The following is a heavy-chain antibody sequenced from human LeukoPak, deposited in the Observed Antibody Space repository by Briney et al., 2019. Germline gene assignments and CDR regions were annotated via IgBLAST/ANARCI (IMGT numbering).Heavy chain of an antibody. J-gene: IGHJ4*02. CDR3: ARVLCGSFYCPLFDD. CDR1: GGAISSDSYY. CDR2: IYSSGRT. D-gene: IGHD1-26*01. V-gene: IGHV4-61*02. Sequence: PSETLSLTCTVSGGAISSDSYYWSWIRQPAGEGLEWIGRIYSSGRTNYNLSLKSRVTISVDMSKAQFSLKLNSVTAADAAIYYCARVLCGSFYCPLFDDWGQGTLVTVSS.